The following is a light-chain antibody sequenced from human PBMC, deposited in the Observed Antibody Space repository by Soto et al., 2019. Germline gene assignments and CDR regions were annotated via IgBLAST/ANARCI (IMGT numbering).Light chain of an antibody. J-gene: IGKJ1*01. Sequence: EIVMTQSPATLAVSPGERDTLSCRASQSVSTNLDSYQQKPGQAPRLLIYGASTRTTGIPARYSGGGSATEFTLTVNRLPAEDFEVYSLQQYSCWLRTFGQGTKVEIK. CDR1: QSVSTN. CDR3: QQYSCWLRT. V-gene: IGKV3-15*01. CDR2: GAS.